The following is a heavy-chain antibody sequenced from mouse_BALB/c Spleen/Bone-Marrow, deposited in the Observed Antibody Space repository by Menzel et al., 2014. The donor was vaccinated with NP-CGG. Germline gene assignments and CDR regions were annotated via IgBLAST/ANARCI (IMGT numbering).Heavy chain of an antibody. V-gene: IGHV1S56*01. CDR2: IYPGNINI. D-gene: IGHD2-14*01. J-gene: IGHJ4*01. Sequence: VQLQQSGPELVKPGASMRISCKASGYTFTTYFIRCVKQRPGQGLEWIGWIYPGNINIKYNENFKDKVTLTADKSSNTAHLQFSSLTSEDSAVYFCARGDYYRSVMDYWGQGTSVTVSS. CDR3: ARGDYYRSVMDY. CDR1: GYTFTTYF.